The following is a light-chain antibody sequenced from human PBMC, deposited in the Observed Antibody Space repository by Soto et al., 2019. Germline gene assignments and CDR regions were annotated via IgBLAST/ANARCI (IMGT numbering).Light chain of an antibody. CDR2: EVS. V-gene: IGLV2-14*01. Sequence: QSVLTQPASVSGSPGQSITISCTGSSSDVGGYNYVSWYQQHPGKAPNLMIYEVSNRPSGVSNRFSGSKSGNTASLTISGLLAEAEADYYCSSYTSSSTQVFGTGTKLTVL. CDR3: SSYTSSSTQV. J-gene: IGLJ1*01. CDR1: SSDVGGYNY.